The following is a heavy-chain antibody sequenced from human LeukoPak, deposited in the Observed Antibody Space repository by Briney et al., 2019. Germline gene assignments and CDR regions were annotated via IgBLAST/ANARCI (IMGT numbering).Heavy chain of an antibody. CDR3: ARGGLNFDAFDI. J-gene: IGHJ3*02. CDR1: GFTFSSYS. Sequence: PGGSLRLSCAASGFTFSSYSMNWVRQAPGKGLEWVSSIGSRSTCTYSADSGKGRFTISRDNAKNSLYLQMNSLRAGDTAVYYCARGGLNFDAFDIWGQGTMVTVSS. D-gene: IGHD1-7*01. V-gene: IGHV3-21*01. CDR2: IGSRSTCT.